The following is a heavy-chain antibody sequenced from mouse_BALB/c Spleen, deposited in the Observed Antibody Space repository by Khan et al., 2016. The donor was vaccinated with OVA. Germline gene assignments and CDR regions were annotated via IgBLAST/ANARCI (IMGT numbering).Heavy chain of an antibody. D-gene: IGHD2-14*01. CDR2: INPSNDYT. Sequence: VQLQESRAELARPGASVKMSCKASGYTFTSYTIHWVRQRPGQAPEWIGHINPSNDYTNYNQNFKDKATLIVDKSSTTAYMQLSSLTSEDSAVYYCVREGAYQRSDGWFAYWGQGTLVTVSA. CDR3: VREGAYQRSDGWFAY. V-gene: IGHV1-4*01. CDR1: GYTFTSYT. J-gene: IGHJ3*01.